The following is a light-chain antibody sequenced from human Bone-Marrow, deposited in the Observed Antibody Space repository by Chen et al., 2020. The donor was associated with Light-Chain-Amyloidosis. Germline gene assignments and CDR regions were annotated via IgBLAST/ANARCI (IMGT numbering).Light chain of an antibody. Sequence: EIVMTQSPASVTVSPGESVTLSCRASQSVRSNLAWYQQRPGQAPRLLISAASTRASNVPVRFSGSGSGTEFTLTISTLQSEDFAVYYCQQYHDWPPITFGQGTRLAIK. J-gene: IGKJ5*01. V-gene: IGKV3-15*01. CDR2: AAS. CDR1: QSVRSN. CDR3: QQYHDWPPIT.